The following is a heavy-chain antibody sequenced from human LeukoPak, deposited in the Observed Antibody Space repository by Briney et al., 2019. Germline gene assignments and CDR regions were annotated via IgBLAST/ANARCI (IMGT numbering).Heavy chain of an antibody. CDR3: ARDIYRGYSSGWYPYFDS. V-gene: IGHV3-48*03. Sequence: PGGSLRLSCAASGFTFSSYEMNWVRQAPGKGLEWVSYISSSGSTIYYADSVKGRFTMSRDNSTNTLSLQMNSLRAEDTAVYYCARDIYRGYSSGWYPYFDSWGQGTLVTVSS. CDR1: GFTFSSYE. CDR2: ISSSGSTI. D-gene: IGHD6-19*01. J-gene: IGHJ4*02.